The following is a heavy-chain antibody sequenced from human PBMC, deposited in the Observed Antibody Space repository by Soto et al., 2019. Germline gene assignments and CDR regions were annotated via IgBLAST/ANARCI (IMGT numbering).Heavy chain of an antibody. CDR3: ARDAAASHLIDYYGMYV. J-gene: IGHJ6*02. CDR1: GLTVSSNY. Sequence: EVQLVESGGGLIQPGGSLRLSCAASGLTVSSNYMSWVRQAPGKGLEWVSVIYSGVSTYYADSVNGRFTISRDNSNYTLYLQKHSLRADDTAVYYCARDAAASHLIDYYGMYVWGQGTTGTVSS. V-gene: IGHV3-53*01. CDR2: IYSGVST. D-gene: IGHD6-13*01.